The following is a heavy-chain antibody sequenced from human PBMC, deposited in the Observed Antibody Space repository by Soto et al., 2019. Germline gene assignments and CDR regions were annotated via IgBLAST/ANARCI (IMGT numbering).Heavy chain of an antibody. CDR1: GFTFSNDW. V-gene: IGHV3-7*01. D-gene: IGHD1-26*01. CDR2: INQDGSEK. Sequence: GGSLRLSCAASGFTFSNDWMTWVRQAPGKGLEWVANINQDGSEKGYVDSVKGRFTISRDDAKNLLYLQMNSLRADDTAVYYCARGFSGGSGYWGPGTLVTVSS. J-gene: IGHJ4*02. CDR3: ARGFSGGSGY.